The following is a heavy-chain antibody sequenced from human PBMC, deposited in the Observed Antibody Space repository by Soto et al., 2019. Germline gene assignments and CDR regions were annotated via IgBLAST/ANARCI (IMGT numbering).Heavy chain of an antibody. CDR1: GFIFNTYA. Sequence: XVSLRLSCAASGFIFNTYAMTWVRQAPGKGLEWVATITNTGGGTYYADSVKGRFTISRDNSNNRLYLQMYSLRAEDTAVYFCANRPRYYNMDVWGQGTTVTVSS. CDR3: ANRPRYYNMDV. V-gene: IGHV3-23*01. CDR2: ITNTGGGT. J-gene: IGHJ6*02.